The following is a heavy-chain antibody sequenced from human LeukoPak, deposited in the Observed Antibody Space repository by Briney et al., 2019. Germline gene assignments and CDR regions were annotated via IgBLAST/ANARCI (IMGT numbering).Heavy chain of an antibody. Sequence: GGSLRLSCAASAASGFTFTYAWMSWVRQAPGKGLEWVAVISYDGSNKYYADSVKGRFTISRDNSKNTLYLQMNSLRAEDTAVYYCARDQHGYGGNYYGMDVWGKGTTVTVSS. J-gene: IGHJ6*04. V-gene: IGHV3-30*03. CDR2: ISYDGSNK. CDR1: GFTFTYAW. D-gene: IGHD5-12*01. CDR3: ARDQHGYGGNYYGMDV.